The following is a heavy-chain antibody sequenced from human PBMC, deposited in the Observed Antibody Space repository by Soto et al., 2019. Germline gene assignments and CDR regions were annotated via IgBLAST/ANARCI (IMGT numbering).Heavy chain of an antibody. CDR2: ISYKGTII. V-gene: IGHV3-9*01. J-gene: IGHJ2*01. D-gene: IGHD4-17*01. Sequence: DVQLVESGGGLVQPGRSLRLSCAASGFTFDDYAMHWVRQAPGKGLEWVSGISYKGTIIAYADSVKGRFTISRDNAKNSLYLQMNSLRPEDTALYYCAKDAAPKGVYGNEQVDLWGRGTLVTVSS. CDR3: AKDAAPKGVYGNEQVDL. CDR1: GFTFDDYA.